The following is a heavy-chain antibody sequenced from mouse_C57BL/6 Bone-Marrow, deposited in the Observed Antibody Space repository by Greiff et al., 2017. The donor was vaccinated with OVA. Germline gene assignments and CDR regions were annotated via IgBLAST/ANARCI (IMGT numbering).Heavy chain of an antibody. V-gene: IGHV1-62-2*01. Sequence: VQLVESGAELVKPGASVKLSCKASGYTFTEYTIHWVKQRSGQGLEWIGWFYPGSGSIKYNEKFKDKATLTADKSSSTVYMELSRLTSEDSAVYFCARHEDRITTVEDWYFDVWGTGTTVTVSS. CDR2: FYPGSGSI. D-gene: IGHD1-1*01. CDR3: ARHEDRITTVEDWYFDV. CDR1: GYTFTEYT. J-gene: IGHJ1*03.